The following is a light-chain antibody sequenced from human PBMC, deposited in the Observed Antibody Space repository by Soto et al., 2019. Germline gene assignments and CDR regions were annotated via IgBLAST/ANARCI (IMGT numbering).Light chain of an antibody. Sequence: EIELTQSPASLSLSPGERATLSCRASQTISSYVDWYQQKPGQAPRVLIYDSSIWATGVPYRFSGSGSGTDFTLTISSLEPEDFAVYYCQQYVMSPRTFGGGTKVEIK. V-gene: IGKV3-20*01. J-gene: IGKJ4*02. CDR1: QTISSY. CDR2: DSS. CDR3: QQYVMSPRT.